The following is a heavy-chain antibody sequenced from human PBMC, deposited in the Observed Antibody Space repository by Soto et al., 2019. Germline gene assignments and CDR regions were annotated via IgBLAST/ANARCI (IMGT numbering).Heavy chain of an antibody. V-gene: IGHV3-48*01. Sequence: EVQLVESGGGLVQPGGSLRLSCAASGFTCSSYSMNWVCQVPGKGLEWVSYISRSSSTIYYADSVKGRFTISRDNAKNSLYLQMNSLRAEDTAVYYCARVYPLWTAAGYYWGQGTLVTVSS. CDR1: GFTCSSYS. D-gene: IGHD6-13*01. CDR2: ISRSSSTI. J-gene: IGHJ4*02. CDR3: ARVYPLWTAAGYY.